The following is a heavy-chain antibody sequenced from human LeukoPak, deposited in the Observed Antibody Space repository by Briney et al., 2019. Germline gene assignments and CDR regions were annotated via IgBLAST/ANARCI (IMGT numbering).Heavy chain of an antibody. V-gene: IGHV3-53*01. Sequence: GGSLRLSCAASGFTVSSNYISWVRQAPGKGLEWVSDIYSGGSTYYADSVKGRFTISRDNSKNTLYLQMNSLRAEDTAVYYCAGLRGYSYGYNYWGQGTLVTVSS. CDR1: GFTVSSNY. D-gene: IGHD5-18*01. CDR2: IYSGGST. CDR3: AGLRGYSYGYNY. J-gene: IGHJ4*02.